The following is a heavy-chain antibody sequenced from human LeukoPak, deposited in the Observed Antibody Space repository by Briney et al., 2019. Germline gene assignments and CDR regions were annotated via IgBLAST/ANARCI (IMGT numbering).Heavy chain of an antibody. V-gene: IGHV3-7*03. CDR1: GFTFSSYW. Sequence: GGSLRLSCAASGFTFSSYWMSWVRQAPGKGLEWVANIKQDGSEKYYVDSVKGRFTISRDNAKNSLYLQMNSLKASDTAMYYCARNSRAYCSTTNCPFDYWGQGTLVTVSS. D-gene: IGHD2-2*01. J-gene: IGHJ4*02. CDR2: IKQDGSEK. CDR3: ARNSRAYCSTTNCPFDY.